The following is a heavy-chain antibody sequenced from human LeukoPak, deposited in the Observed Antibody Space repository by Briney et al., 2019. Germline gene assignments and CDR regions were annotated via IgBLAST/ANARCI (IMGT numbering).Heavy chain of an antibody. V-gene: IGHV3-23*01. D-gene: IGHD3-22*01. Sequence: GGSLRLSCAASGFNLKTYDMSWVRQAPGKGLEWVSTISGSGGSTNYADSVKGRFTISRDNSKNTLYLQMDSLRAEDTAVYYCAKGDNYYDSSGYYYVRALFDYWGQGTLVTVSS. CDR1: GFNLKTYD. CDR3: AKGDNYYDSSGYYYVRALFDY. J-gene: IGHJ4*02. CDR2: ISGSGGST.